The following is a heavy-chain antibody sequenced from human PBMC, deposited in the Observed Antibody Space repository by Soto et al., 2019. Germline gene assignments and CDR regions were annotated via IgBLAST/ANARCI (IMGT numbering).Heavy chain of an antibody. V-gene: IGHV3-23*01. CDR1: GFTFNSYA. CDR2: ISGSGGST. J-gene: IGHJ6*02. Sequence: SGGTLRLSCAASGFTFNSYAMSWVRHAPGNGQEWGSAISGSGGSTYYADTLKGRFTISRDNSKNTLYLQMNSLRAEDTAVYYCAKGIAPYYYDIGEYYGMDVWGQGTTVTVSS. D-gene: IGHD3-22*01. CDR3: AKGIAPYYYDIGEYYGMDV.